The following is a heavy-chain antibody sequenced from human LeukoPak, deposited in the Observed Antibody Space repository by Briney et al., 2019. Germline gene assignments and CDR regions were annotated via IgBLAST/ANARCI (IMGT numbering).Heavy chain of an antibody. V-gene: IGHV3-30*03. CDR1: GFTFSSYG. CDR3: ARESGRDKWLVLRNGMDV. J-gene: IGHJ6*02. D-gene: IGHD6-19*01. CDR2: ISYDGSNK. Sequence: GRSLRLSCAASGFTFSSYGMHWVRQAPGKGLEWVAVISYDGSNKYYADSVRGRFTISRDNAKNSLYLQMNSLRAEDTAVYYCARESGRDKWLVLRNGMDVWGQGTTVTVSS.